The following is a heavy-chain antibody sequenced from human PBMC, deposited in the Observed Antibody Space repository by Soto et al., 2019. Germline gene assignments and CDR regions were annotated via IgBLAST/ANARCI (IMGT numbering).Heavy chain of an antibody. Sequence: GGSLRLSCAAAGFTFSSDSMNWVRQAPGKGLEWVSSFSSSSSYIYYADSVKGRFTISRDNAKNSLYLQMNSLRAEDTAVYYCARVSGYSPSRIDYWGQGTLVTVSS. J-gene: IGHJ4*02. D-gene: IGHD3-22*01. CDR2: FSSSSSYI. V-gene: IGHV3-21*01. CDR1: GFTFSSDS. CDR3: ARVSGYSPSRIDY.